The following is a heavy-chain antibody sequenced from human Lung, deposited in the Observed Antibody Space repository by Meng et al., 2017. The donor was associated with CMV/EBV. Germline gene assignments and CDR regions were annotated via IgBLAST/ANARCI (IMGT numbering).Heavy chain of an antibody. CDR2: IIPTLGIT. V-gene: IGHV1-69*10. Sequence: SVXVSXKTSGDTFSNYAISWVRQAPGQGLEWMGGIIPTLGITNYAQTFQGRLTITADKSTTIAYMALSSLRPEDTAVYYCARDFKTRRGIFGTFSGGHYGLDVXGQGXTVTVSS. J-gene: IGHJ6*02. CDR1: GDTFSNYA. CDR3: ARDFKTRRGIFGTFSGGHYGLDV. D-gene: IGHD3-3*01.